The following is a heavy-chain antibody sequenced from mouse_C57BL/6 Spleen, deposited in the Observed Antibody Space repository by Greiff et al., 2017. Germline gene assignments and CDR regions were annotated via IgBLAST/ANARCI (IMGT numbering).Heavy chain of an antibody. Sequence: QVQLKESGAELARPGASVKLSCKASGYTFTSYGISWVKQRTGQGLEWIGEIYPRSGNTYYNEKFKGKATLTADKSSSTAYMELRSLTSEDSAVYFWARVGVITTVVADYFDYWGQGTTLTVSS. J-gene: IGHJ2*01. V-gene: IGHV1-81*01. D-gene: IGHD1-1*01. CDR2: IYPRSGNT. CDR1: GYTFTSYG. CDR3: ARVGVITTVVADYFDY.